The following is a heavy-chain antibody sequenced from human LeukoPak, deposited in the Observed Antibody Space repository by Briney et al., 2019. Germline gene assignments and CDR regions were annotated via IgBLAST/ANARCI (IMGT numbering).Heavy chain of an antibody. D-gene: IGHD1-7*01. CDR3: AKDLELEDY. CDR1: GFTFDDYA. Sequence: GGSLRLSCAASGFTFDDYAMHWVRQAPGKGLEWVSGISWNSGCIGYADSVKGRFTISRDNAKNSLYLQMNSLRAEDTALYYCAKDLELEDYWGQGTLVTVSS. V-gene: IGHV3-9*01. CDR2: ISWNSGCI. J-gene: IGHJ4*02.